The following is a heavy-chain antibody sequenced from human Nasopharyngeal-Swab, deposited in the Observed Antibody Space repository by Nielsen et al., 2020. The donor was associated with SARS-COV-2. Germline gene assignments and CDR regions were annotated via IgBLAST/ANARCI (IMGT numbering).Heavy chain of an antibody. D-gene: IGHD6-25*01. CDR1: GYIFTSYD. V-gene: IGHV1-18*01. J-gene: IGHJ4*02. CDR3: ARHGAAEDY. Sequence: ASVKVSCKASGYIFTSYDLSWVRQARGQGLEWMGWIGAYNGNTNYAQKFQDRVTMTTDTSTSTVYMELRSLRSDDTAVYYCARHGAAEDYWGQGTLVTVSS. CDR2: IGAYNGNT.